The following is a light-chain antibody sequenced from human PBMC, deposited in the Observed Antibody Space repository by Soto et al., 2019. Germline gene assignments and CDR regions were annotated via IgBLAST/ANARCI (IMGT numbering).Light chain of an antibody. Sequence: EVVMTQSPATLSVSPGEGVTLSCRASQTILSNLAWYQRKPGQPPRLLLYGASTRATGIPARFSGGGSGTEFTLTISSLQTEDFAVYYCQQYNNWPITFGQGTRLEIK. J-gene: IGKJ5*01. CDR3: QQYNNWPIT. CDR1: QTILSN. CDR2: GAS. V-gene: IGKV3-15*01.